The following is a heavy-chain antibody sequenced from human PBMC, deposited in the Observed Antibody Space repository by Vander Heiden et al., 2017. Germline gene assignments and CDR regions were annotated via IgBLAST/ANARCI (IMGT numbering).Heavy chain of an antibody. J-gene: IGHJ6*02. CDR3: GYDRHYGMDV. Sequence: QVQQVQPGAEVKKPGAAVKVAWKASGDSVTGYYMHWVRQAPRQGLEWMGRINPKSGDIYYAQEFQGRVTMTSDRSISTAYMELTSLRSDDTATYYCGYDRHYGMDVWGQGTTVSVS. V-gene: IGHV1-2*06. D-gene: IGHD3-16*01. CDR1: GDSVTGYY. CDR2: INPKSGDI.